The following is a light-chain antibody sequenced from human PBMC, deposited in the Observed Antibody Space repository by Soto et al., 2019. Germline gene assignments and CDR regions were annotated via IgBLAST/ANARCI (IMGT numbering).Light chain of an antibody. J-gene: IGKJ4*01. Sequence: EIVMTQSPATLSVSPGERATLSCRPSQSLSSNLAWYQQKLGQAPRLVIHGASTRATGIPARFSGSGSGTEFTLTISSLQSEDFAVYYCQQYNNWPLTFGGGTKVEIK. CDR3: QQYNNWPLT. CDR1: QSLSSN. CDR2: GAS. V-gene: IGKV3-15*01.